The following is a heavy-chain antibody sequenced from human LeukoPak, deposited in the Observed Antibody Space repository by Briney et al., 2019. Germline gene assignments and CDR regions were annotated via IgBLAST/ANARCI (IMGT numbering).Heavy chain of an antibody. Sequence: GGSLRLSCAASGFTFDYFTMYWVRQSPGKGLEWVSLISLDGNNAYYADSVRGRFTISRDNSKNFLYLQMDSLTSEDTALYYCAKGRRRGYAYGTIDSWGQGTLVTVSS. J-gene: IGHJ4*02. CDR1: GFTFDYFT. CDR3: AKGRRRGYAYGTIDS. V-gene: IGHV3-43*01. D-gene: IGHD5-18*01. CDR2: ISLDGNNA.